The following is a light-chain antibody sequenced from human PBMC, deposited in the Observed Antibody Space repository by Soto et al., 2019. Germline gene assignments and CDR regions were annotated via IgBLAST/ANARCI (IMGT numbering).Light chain of an antibody. CDR2: AVS. V-gene: IGKV1-17*01. CDR3: LQHNSYPLT. Sequence: DIQMTQSPSSLSASVGDRVTITCRASQGIRKDLGWYQQKPGKAPQRLIYAVSSLHSGVPSRFSGSGSGTEITLTISSLQTDDSATYYCLQHNSYPLTFGGGTKVEIK. CDR1: QGIRKD. J-gene: IGKJ4*01.